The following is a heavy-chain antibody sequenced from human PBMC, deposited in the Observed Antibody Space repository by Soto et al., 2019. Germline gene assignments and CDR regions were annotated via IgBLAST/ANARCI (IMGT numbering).Heavy chain of an antibody. J-gene: IGHJ1*01. Sequence: SETLSLTCTVSGGSISSGDYYWSWIRQPPGKGLEWIGYIYYSGSTYYNPSLKSRVTISVDTSKNQFSLKLSSVTAADTAVYYCARLRSGSYYTPEYFQHWGQGTLVTVSS. CDR3: ARLRSGSYYTPEYFQH. V-gene: IGHV4-30-4*01. D-gene: IGHD1-26*01. CDR2: IYYSGST. CDR1: GGSISSGDYY.